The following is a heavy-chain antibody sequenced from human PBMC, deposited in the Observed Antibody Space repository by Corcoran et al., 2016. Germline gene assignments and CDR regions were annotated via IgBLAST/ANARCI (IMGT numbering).Heavy chain of an antibody. J-gene: IGHJ5*02. CDR2: ISAYNGNT. Sequence: QVQLVQSGAEVKKPGASVKVSCKASGYTFTSYGISWVRQAPGQGLEWMGWISAYNGNTNYARKLQGRVTMTTDTSTSTAYMELRSLRSDDTAVYYCARVRVLGGYCSSTSCYIWFDPWGQGTLVTVSS. CDR1: GYTFTSYG. CDR3: ARVRVLGGYCSSTSCYIWFDP. D-gene: IGHD2-2*02. V-gene: IGHV1-18*01.